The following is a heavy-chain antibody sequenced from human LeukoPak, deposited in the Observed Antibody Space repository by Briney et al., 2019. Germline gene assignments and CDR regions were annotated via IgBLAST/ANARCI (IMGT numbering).Heavy chain of an antibody. D-gene: IGHD5-12*01. Sequence: GESLKISCKGSGYSFTSYWIGWVRQMPGKGLEWMGIIYPSDSDTRYSPSFQGKVTISADKSISTAYLQWSSLKASDTAMYYCARRGGASGYDFDYWGQGTLVTVSS. CDR3: ARRGGASGYDFDY. CDR2: IYPSDSDT. CDR1: GYSFTSYW. J-gene: IGHJ4*02. V-gene: IGHV5-51*01.